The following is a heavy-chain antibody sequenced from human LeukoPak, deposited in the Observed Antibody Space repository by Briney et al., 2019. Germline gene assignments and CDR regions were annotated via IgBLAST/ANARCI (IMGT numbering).Heavy chain of an antibody. V-gene: IGHV3-21*01. D-gene: IGHD1-26*01. CDR2: ISSSSSYI. J-gene: IGHJ3*02. Sequence: KTGGSLRLSCSASGFSFITYAMTWVRQAPGKGLEWVSSISSSSSYIYYADSVKGRFTISRDNAKDSLYLQMNSLRAEDTAVYYCAREVGATTPGAFDIWGQGTMVTVSS. CDR3: AREVGATTPGAFDI. CDR1: GFSFITYA.